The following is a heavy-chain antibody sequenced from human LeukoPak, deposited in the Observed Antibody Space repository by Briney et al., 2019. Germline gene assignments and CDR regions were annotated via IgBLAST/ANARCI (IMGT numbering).Heavy chain of an antibody. V-gene: IGHV4-4*07. Sequence: SETLSLTCNVSGGSISSYYWSWIRQPAGKGLEWIGRIYTSGSTNYNPSLESRVTMSVDTSKNQLSLKLTSVTAADTAVYYCARAAQVTGRPNLGGHFDYWGQGTLVTVSS. CDR3: ARAAQVTGRPNLGGHFDY. D-gene: IGHD6-6*01. CDR2: IYTSGST. J-gene: IGHJ4*02. CDR1: GGSISSYY.